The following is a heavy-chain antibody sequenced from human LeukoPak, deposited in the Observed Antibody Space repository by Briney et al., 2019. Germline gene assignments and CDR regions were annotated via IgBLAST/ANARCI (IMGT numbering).Heavy chain of an antibody. Sequence: AGGSLRLSCAASGFTFSSYAMSWVRQAPGKGLEWVSGISDSGGSTDYADSVKGRFTISRDNSKNTLYLQMNSLTAEDTAVYYCAKDREWQQTASGYWGQGTLVTVSS. V-gene: IGHV3-23*01. D-gene: IGHD6-13*01. CDR2: ISDSGGST. J-gene: IGHJ4*02. CDR3: AKDREWQQTASGY. CDR1: GFTFSSYA.